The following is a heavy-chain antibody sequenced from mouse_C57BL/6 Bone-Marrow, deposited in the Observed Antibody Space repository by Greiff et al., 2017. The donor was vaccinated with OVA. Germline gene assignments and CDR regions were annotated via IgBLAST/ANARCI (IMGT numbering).Heavy chain of an antibody. CDR1: GYTFTSYW. Sequence: QVQLQQPGAELVKPGASVKLSCKASGYTFTSYWMHWVKQRPGQGLEWIGMIHPNSGSTNYNVKFKSKATLTVDKSSSTAYMQLSSLTSEDSAVYYCARKEVLGRDYWGQGTTLTVSS. V-gene: IGHV1-64*01. CDR2: IHPNSGST. J-gene: IGHJ2*01. D-gene: IGHD4-1*01. CDR3: ARKEVLGRDY.